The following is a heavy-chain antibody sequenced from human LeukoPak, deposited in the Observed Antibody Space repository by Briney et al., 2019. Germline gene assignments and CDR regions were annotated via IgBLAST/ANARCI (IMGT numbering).Heavy chain of an antibody. CDR2: IYSGGST. J-gene: IGHJ2*01. Sequence: PGGSLRLSSSASGXSVSSNYMSWVRQAPGKGLEWVSVIYSGGSTYYADSVKGRFTISRDNSKNTLYLQMNSLRAEDTAVYYCARDKVYYYDSSGYSYYWYFDLWGRGTLVTVSS. V-gene: IGHV3-53*01. CDR3: ARDKVYYYDSSGYSYYWYFDL. D-gene: IGHD3-22*01. CDR1: GXSVSSNY.